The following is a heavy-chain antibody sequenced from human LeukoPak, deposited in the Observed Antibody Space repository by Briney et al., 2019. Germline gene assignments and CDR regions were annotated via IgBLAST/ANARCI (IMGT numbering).Heavy chain of an antibody. D-gene: IGHD5-18*01. V-gene: IGHV3-53*01. CDR3: ARSLHTAMALFDY. CDR2: ISSDIST. Sequence: PGGSLRLSCAASGFTFSSYGMHWVRQAPGKGLEWVSLISSDISTYYADSVKGRFIISRDNSKNTLYLQMNSLRAEDTAVYYCARSLHTAMALFDYWGQGTLVTVSS. CDR1: GFTFSSYG. J-gene: IGHJ4*02.